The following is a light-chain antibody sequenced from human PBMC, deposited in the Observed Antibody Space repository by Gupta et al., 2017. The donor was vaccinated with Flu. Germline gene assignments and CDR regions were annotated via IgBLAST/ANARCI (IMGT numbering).Light chain of an antibody. CDR3: HHEGTSPYT. Sequence: GTLYLSPGESGTRSCGAGESVKRKHLACYQQKPGQAPRLLMYGTSNRATGLPDRFSGGGSGAEFTLTINIREPEESAMCYCHHEGTSPYTFGQGTKLEIK. J-gene: IGKJ2*01. V-gene: IGKV3-20*01. CDR1: ESVKRKH. CDR2: GTS.